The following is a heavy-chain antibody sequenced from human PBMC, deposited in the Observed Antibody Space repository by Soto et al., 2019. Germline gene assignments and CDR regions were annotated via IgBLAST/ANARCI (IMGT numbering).Heavy chain of an antibody. Sequence: PGGSLRLSCAASGFTFSSYAMRWVRQAPGKGLEWVSGIVGSGASTNYADSVKGRFTISRDNSKNTLYLHMNGLRAEDTATYYCAKLPSSGFYYFDYWGRGTPVTVSS. CDR1: GFTFSSYA. CDR3: AKLPSSGFYYFDY. J-gene: IGHJ4*02. CDR2: IVGSGAST. D-gene: IGHD3-22*01. V-gene: IGHV3-23*01.